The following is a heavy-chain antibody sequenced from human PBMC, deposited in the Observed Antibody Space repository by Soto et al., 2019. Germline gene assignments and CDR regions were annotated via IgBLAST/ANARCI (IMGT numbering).Heavy chain of an antibody. CDR1: GFTFSSYS. V-gene: IGHV3-21*01. Sequence: EEQLVESGGGLVKPGGSLRLSCAASGFTFSSYSMNWVRQAPGKGLEWVSSISSSSSYIYYADSVKGRFTISRDNAKNSLYLQMNSLRAEDTAVYYCARDRLRGDAFDIWGQGTMVTVSS. D-gene: IGHD4-17*01. J-gene: IGHJ3*02. CDR2: ISSSSSYI. CDR3: ARDRLRGDAFDI.